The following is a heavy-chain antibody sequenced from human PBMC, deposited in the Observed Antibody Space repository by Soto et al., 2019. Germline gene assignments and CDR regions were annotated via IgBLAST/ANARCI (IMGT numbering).Heavy chain of an antibody. D-gene: IGHD3-22*01. CDR2: IIPIFGTA. CDR1: GGTVSSYA. Sequence: QVQLVQSGAEVKKPGSSVKVSCKASGGTVSSYAISWVRQAPGQGLEWMGGIIPIFGTANYAQKFQGRVTITADESTSTAYMELSSLRSEDTAVYYCARAPYYYDSSGYYFYYFDYWGQGTLVTVSS. CDR3: ARAPYYYDSSGYYFYYFDY. V-gene: IGHV1-69*01. J-gene: IGHJ4*02.